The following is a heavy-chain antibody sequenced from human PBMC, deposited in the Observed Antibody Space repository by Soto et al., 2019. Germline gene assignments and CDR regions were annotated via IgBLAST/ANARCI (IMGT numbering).Heavy chain of an antibody. Sequence: QVQLVESGGGVVQPGRSLRLTCAASGFTFSGSGMHWVRQEPGKGLEWVALVSDDGTRKYYAASVKGRFTISRDNSENTLYLQMNSLRAEDTAVYYCARWVGGYNSGKYDSWGQGTLVTVSS. J-gene: IGHJ5*01. CDR1: GFTFSGSG. CDR2: VSDDGTRK. CDR3: ARWVGGYNSGKYDS. D-gene: IGHD2-15*01. V-gene: IGHV3-30*03.